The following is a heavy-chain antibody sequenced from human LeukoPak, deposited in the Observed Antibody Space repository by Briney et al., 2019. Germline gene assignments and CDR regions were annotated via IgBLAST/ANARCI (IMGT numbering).Heavy chain of an antibody. CDR3: SKDRAGYSGARGFDY. D-gene: IGHD5-12*01. V-gene: IGHV3-23*01. Sequence: PGGPLRLSCAASGFTFSSYAMSWVRQAPGEGLEWVSRISDSGDITYYADSVKGRFTISRDNSKNTLYLQMNSLRAEDTAVYYCSKDRAGYSGARGFDYWGQGTLVTVSS. CDR1: GFTFSSYA. CDR2: ISDSGDIT. J-gene: IGHJ4*02.